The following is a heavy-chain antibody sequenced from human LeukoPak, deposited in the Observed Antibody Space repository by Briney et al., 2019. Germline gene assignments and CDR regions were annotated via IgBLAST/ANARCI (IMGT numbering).Heavy chain of an antibody. V-gene: IGHV3-74*01. CDR1: GFTFSDDL. Sequence: PGGALRLSCAASGFTFSDDLRRWVRQPPGGRPLWVSRISPDGTIIDYATSVKGRFTMSRDNARNTVYLQMSRLTAEDRAMYYCAREFRSGGHPLRYFDSWGQGVLVTVSS. CDR3: AREFRSGGHPLRYFDS. CDR2: ISPDGTII. D-gene: IGHD6-19*01. J-gene: IGHJ4*02.